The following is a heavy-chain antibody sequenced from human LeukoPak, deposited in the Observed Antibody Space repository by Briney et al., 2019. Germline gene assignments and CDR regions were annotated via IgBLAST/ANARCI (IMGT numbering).Heavy chain of an antibody. D-gene: IGHD5-12*01. CDR2: IYTSGST. V-gene: IGHV4-4*07. CDR1: GGSISSYY. J-gene: IGHJ4*02. CDR3: ARVGRGYSGYDLSY. Sequence: SGTLSLTCTVSGGSISSYYWSWIRQPAGKGLGWIGRIYTSGSTNYNPSLKSRVTMSVDTSKNQFSLKLSSVTAADTAVYYCARVGRGYSGYDLSYWGQGTLVTVSS.